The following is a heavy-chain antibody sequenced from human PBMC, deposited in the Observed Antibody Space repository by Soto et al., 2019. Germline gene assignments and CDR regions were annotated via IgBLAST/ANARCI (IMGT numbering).Heavy chain of an antibody. V-gene: IGHV1-24*01. CDR3: ATRSIAARPVYYGMDV. J-gene: IGHJ6*02. Sequence: QVQLVQSGAEVKKPGASVKVSCKVSGYTLTELSMHWVRQAPGKGLEWRGGFDPEDGETIYAHKFQVRVTMTEDTSTDTAYMELSSLRSADTAVYYCATRSIAARPVYYGMDVWGQGTTVTVSS. D-gene: IGHD6-6*01. CDR2: FDPEDGET. CDR1: GYTLTELS.